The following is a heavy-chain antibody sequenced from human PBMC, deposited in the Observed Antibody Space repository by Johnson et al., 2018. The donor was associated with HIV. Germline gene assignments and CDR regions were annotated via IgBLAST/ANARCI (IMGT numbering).Heavy chain of an antibody. CDR3: ARAYSYGVFDI. CDR2: IYSGGST. V-gene: IGHV3-66*01. J-gene: IGHJ3*02. CDR1: GFTFSDYY. D-gene: IGHD5-18*01. Sequence: VQLVESGGGLVKPGGSLRLSCAASGFTFSDYYMSWVRQTPGKGLEWVSVIYSGGSTYYADPVKGRFTISRDNSKKTLYLQMNTLRPEDTAVYYCARAYSYGVFDIWGQGTMVTVSS.